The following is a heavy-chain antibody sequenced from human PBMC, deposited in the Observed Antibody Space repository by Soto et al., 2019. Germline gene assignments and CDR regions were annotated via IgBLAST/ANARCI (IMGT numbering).Heavy chain of an antibody. J-gene: IGHJ6*02. Sequence: QVQLMQSGAEAKKPGSSVKVSCKTSGGNFNNFVFIWVRRAPGQGLEWMGGIIPIYGTVSYAQKFQGRVTLSADTSTKTVYMHLSSLRSEDTAVYYWARGRVMATTDVWGQGTTITVSS. CDR2: IIPIYGTV. D-gene: IGHD2-21*01. V-gene: IGHV1-69*06. CDR3: ARGRVMATTDV. CDR1: GGNFNNFV.